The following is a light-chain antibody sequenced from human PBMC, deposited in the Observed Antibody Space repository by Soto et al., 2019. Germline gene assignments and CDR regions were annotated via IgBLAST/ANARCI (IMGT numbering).Light chain of an antibody. J-gene: IGLJ2*01. CDR3: AAWDDSLNGQDGVV. Sequence: QSVLTQPPSVSGAPGQRVTISCTGNSSNLGAGYDVHWYQQLPGAAPKLVIFGNRNRPSGVPERFSGSKSGTSASLAITGLQAEDEADYYCAAWDDSLNGQDGVVFGGGTQLTVL. CDR1: SSNLGAGYD. V-gene: IGLV1-40*01. CDR2: GNR.